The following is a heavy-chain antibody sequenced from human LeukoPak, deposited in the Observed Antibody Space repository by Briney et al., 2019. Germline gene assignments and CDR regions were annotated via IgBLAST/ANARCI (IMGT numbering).Heavy chain of an antibody. CDR2: INHSGST. D-gene: IGHD4-17*01. Sequence: SETLSLTCTVSGGSISRYTYYWSWIRQPPGKGLEWIGEINHSGSTNYNPSLKSRVTISVDTSKNQFSLKLSSVTAADTAVYYCARAVTFSYYYYGMDVWGQGTTVTVSS. J-gene: IGHJ6*02. CDR1: GGSISRYTYY. V-gene: IGHV4-34*01. CDR3: ARAVTFSYYYYGMDV.